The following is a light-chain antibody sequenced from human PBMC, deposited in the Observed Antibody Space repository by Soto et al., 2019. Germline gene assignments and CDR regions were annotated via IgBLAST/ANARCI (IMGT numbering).Light chain of an antibody. CDR2: RDI. Sequence: SYELTQPRSVSVALGQTARITCGGNNIGSKNVHGYQQKPGQAPVLVIYRDINRPSGIPERFSGSNSGNTATLTISRAQAGDEADYYCQVWDSSTVVEFGGGTKLTVL. CDR1: NIGSKN. V-gene: IGLV3-9*01. CDR3: QVWDSSTVVE. J-gene: IGLJ2*01.